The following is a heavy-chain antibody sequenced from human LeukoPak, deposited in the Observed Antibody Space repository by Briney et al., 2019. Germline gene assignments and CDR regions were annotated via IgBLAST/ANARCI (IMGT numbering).Heavy chain of an antibody. J-gene: IGHJ4*02. V-gene: IGHV4-39*01. D-gene: IGHD1-26*01. CDR1: GGSISSSSYY. Sequence: SETLSLTCTVSGGSISSSSYYWGWIRQPPGKGLEWIGSIYYSGSTYYNPSLKSRVTISVDTSKNQFSLKLSSVTAADTAVYYCAGTQHGELDYWGQGTLVTVSS. CDR2: IYYSGST. CDR3: AGTQHGELDY.